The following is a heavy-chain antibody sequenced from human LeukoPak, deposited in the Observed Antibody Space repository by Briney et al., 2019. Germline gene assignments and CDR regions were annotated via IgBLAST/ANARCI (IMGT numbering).Heavy chain of an antibody. D-gene: IGHD6-13*01. Sequence: SETLSLTCAVSGGSISSSNWWSWVRQPPGKGLEWIGEIYHSGSTNYNPSLKSRVTISVDKSKNQFSLKLSSVTAADTAVYYCARVDDQQLGYYYGMDVWGQGTTVTVSS. CDR3: ARVDDQQLGYYYGMDV. V-gene: IGHV4-4*02. CDR2: IYHSGST. CDR1: GGSISSSNW. J-gene: IGHJ6*02.